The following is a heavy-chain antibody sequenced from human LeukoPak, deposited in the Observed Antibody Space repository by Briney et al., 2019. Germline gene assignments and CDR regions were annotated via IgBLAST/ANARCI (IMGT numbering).Heavy chain of an antibody. CDR3: AGREMAFSYYFDY. V-gene: IGHV1-58*02. D-gene: IGHD5-24*01. Sequence: SVKVSCKASGFTFTSSAMRCVRQARGQRLEWIGWIVVGSGNTNYAQKFQERVTITRDMSTSTVYMKMSSLRSMYNAVYHCAGREMAFSYYFDYWGQGTLVTVSS. CDR2: IVVGSGNT. CDR1: GFTFTSSA. J-gene: IGHJ4*02.